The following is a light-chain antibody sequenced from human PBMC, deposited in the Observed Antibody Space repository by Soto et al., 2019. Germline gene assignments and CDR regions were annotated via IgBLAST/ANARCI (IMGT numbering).Light chain of an antibody. J-gene: IGKJ1*01. CDR1: QSISSY. V-gene: IGKV1-39*01. Sequence: DIPVTQSPSSLSASVGDRVTITCRASQSISSYLNCYRQKPGRAPNLLIYAASKLQSGVPSRFSGSGSGTDFTLTISSLQPGDFAIYYCHQSYSAPWTFGQGTKVEIK. CDR2: AAS. CDR3: HQSYSAPWT.